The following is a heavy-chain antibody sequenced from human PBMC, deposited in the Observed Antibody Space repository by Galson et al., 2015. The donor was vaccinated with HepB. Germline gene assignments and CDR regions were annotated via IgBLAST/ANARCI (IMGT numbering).Heavy chain of an antibody. D-gene: IGHD3-10*01. J-gene: IGHJ6*04. CDR1: GFTFGSYG. CDR3: ARVSRSYHMDF. CDR2: MSYDGSEK. Sequence: SLRLSCAASGFTFGSYGLHWVRQAPGKGLEWVAMMSYDGSEKYYADSATGRFTISRQSSKNTVYLQLNSLRAEDTAVYYCARVSRSYHMDFWGTGPTVIVST. V-gene: IGHV3-33*05.